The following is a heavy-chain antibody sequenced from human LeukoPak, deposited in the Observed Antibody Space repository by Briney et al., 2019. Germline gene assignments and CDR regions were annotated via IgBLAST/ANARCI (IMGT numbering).Heavy chain of an antibody. V-gene: IGHV3-21*01. CDR2: ISSSSSYI. CDR3: ARSPTVAGPPRWFDY. Sequence: GGSLRLSCAASGFTFSSYSMNWVRQAPGKGLEWVSSISSSSSYIYYADSVKGRFTISRDNAKNSLYLQMNSLRAEDTAVYYCARSPTVAGPPRWFDYWGQGTLVTVSS. CDR1: GFTFSSYS. J-gene: IGHJ4*02. D-gene: IGHD6-19*01.